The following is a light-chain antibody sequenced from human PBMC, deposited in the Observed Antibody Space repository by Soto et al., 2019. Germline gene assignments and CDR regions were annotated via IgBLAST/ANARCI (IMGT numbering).Light chain of an antibody. Sequence: QSALTQPASVSGSPGQSITISCTGTSSDVGGYNYVSWYQQHPGKAPKLMIYDVSNRPSGVSNRFSGSKSGNTASLTISGLQAEDEDDYYCSSYTSSSTPLWVFGGGTKLTVL. V-gene: IGLV2-14*01. CDR3: SSYTSSSTPLWV. CDR1: SSDVGGYNY. J-gene: IGLJ3*02. CDR2: DVS.